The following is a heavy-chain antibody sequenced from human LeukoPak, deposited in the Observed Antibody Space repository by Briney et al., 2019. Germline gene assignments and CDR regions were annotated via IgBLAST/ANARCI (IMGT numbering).Heavy chain of an antibody. CDR3: AREDNGYDYVWGSYRIFDY. CDR1: GYTFTSYG. Sequence: ASVKVSCKASGYTFTSYGISWVRQAPGQGLEWMGWISAYNGNTNYAQKLQGRVTMTTDTSTSTAYMELRSLRSDDTAVYYCAREDNGYDYVWGSYRIFDYWGQGTLVTVSS. V-gene: IGHV1-18*01. CDR2: ISAYNGNT. D-gene: IGHD3-16*02. J-gene: IGHJ4*02.